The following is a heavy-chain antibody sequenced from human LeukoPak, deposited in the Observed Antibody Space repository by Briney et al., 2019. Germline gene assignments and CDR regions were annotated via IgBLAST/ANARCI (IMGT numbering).Heavy chain of an antibody. CDR2: INPNSGGT. CDR3: AKVARGGYTPPDPFDI. J-gene: IGHJ3*02. CDR1: GYTFTGYY. Sequence: ASVKVSCKASGYTFTGYYMHWVRQAPGQGLEWMGWINPNSGGTNYAQKFQGRVTMTRDTSISTAYMELSRLRAEDTALYYCAKVARGGYTPPDPFDIWGQGTMVTVSS. D-gene: IGHD5-18*01. V-gene: IGHV1-2*02.